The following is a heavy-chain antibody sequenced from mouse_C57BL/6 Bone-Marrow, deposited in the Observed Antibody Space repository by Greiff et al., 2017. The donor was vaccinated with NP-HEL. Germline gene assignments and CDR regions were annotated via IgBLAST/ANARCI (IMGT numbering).Heavy chain of an antibody. CDR3: ANLGRGYFDV. CDR1: GYTFTDYY. J-gene: IGHJ1*03. CDR2: INPYNGGT. D-gene: IGHD4-1*01. V-gene: IGHV1-19*01. Sequence: VQLQQSGPVLVKPGASVKLSCKASGYTFTDYYMNWVKQSHGKSLEWIGVINPYNGGTSYNQKFKGKATLTVDKSSSTAYMELNSLTSEDSAVYYCANLGRGYFDVWGTGTTVTVSS.